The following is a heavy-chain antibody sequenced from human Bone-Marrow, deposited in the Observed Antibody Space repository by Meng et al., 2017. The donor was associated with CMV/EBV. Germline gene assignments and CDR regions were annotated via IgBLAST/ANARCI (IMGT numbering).Heavy chain of an antibody. CDR3: ALVATPSPC. Sequence: GESLKISCAASGFTFSSYAMSWVRQAPGKGLEWVSAISGSGGSTYYADSVKGRFTISRDNSKNTLYLQMNSLRAEDTAVYYCALVATPSPCWGQGTLGTVSS. CDR1: GFTFSSYA. J-gene: IGHJ4*02. V-gene: IGHV3-23*01. CDR2: ISGSGGST. D-gene: IGHD2-2*01.